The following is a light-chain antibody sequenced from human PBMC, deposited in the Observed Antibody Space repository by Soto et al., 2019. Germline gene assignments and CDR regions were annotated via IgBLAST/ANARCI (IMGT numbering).Light chain of an antibody. V-gene: IGKV3-15*01. CDR2: GAS. CDR3: QQYNNWPPLT. Sequence: EIVMTQSPATLSVSPGEVATLSCRASQSVGSNLAWYQQQPGQAPRLLMYGASTRSTGIPARCSGSGSGREFTLPISSLQYEDFAVYYCQQYNNWPPLTFGGGTKVEIK. CDR1: QSVGSN. J-gene: IGKJ4*02.